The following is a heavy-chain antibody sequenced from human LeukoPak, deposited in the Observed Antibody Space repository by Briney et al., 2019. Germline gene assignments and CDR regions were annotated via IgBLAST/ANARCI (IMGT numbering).Heavy chain of an antibody. CDR2: ISGDGDTT. CDR3: ARDYYASGSHDY. CDR1: GFTFDDYA. D-gene: IGHD3-10*01. V-gene: IGHV3-43*02. J-gene: IGHJ4*02. Sequence: PGGSLRLSCAASGFTFDDYAMHWVRQAPGKGLEWVSLISGDGDTTYYADSVRGRFTISRDNSKNSLYLQMNNLRAEDTAVYYCARDYYASGSHDYWGQGTLVTVSS.